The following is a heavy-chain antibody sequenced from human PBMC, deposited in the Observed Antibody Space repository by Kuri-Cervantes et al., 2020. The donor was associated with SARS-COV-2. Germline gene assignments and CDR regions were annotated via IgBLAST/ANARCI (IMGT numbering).Heavy chain of an antibody. CDR3: ARRQLVSGLNEDAFDI. CDR1: GYSFNTGYY. Sequence: GSLRLSCAVSGYSFNTGYYWGWIRQPPGKGLEWIGSIYHSGSAYYNPSLKSRVAISVDTSKSQFSLKLTSVAAADTAVYYCARRQLVSGLNEDAFDIWGQGTMVTVSS. J-gene: IGHJ3*02. CDR2: IYHSGSA. D-gene: IGHD6-6*01. V-gene: IGHV4-38-2*01.